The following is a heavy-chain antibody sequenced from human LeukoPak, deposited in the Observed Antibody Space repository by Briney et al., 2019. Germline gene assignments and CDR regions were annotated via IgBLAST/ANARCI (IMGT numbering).Heavy chain of an antibody. CDR2: ISSGSTTI. Sequence: GGSLRLSCAASGFTFSNYGMNWVRQAPGKGLEWVSYISSGSTTIYYTDPVKGRFTISRDNAKNSLYLQMNSLRAEDTAVYYCAMTGYSSSWYGLGAFDIWGQGTMVTVSS. CDR1: GFTFSNYG. J-gene: IGHJ3*02. D-gene: IGHD6-13*01. V-gene: IGHV3-48*01. CDR3: AMTGYSSSWYGLGAFDI.